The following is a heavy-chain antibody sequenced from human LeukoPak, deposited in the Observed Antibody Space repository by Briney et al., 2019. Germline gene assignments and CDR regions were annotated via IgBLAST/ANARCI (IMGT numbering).Heavy chain of an antibody. J-gene: IGHJ4*01. CDR3: ARSTVPSYFDY. CDR2: IYSSGST. V-gene: IGHV4-4*08. CDR1: GGSISNYF. Sequence: SETLSLTCSVSGGSISNYFWTWIRQPPGKGLEWIGYIYSSGSTYYNPSLKSRVTISVDTSKNQFSLKLNSETAADTAVYYCARSTVPSYFDYWGQGTLLTVSS. D-gene: IGHD4-17*01.